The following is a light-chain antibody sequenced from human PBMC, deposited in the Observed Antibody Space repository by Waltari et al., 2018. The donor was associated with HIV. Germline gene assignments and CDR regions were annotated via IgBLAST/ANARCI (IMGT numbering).Light chain of an antibody. J-gene: IGLJ1*01. CDR1: SSDVGGYNY. CDR2: EVS. CDR3: SSYTSSISYV. V-gene: IGLV2-14*01. Sequence: QSALTQPASVSGSPGQSITISCTGTSSDVGGYNYVSWYQPHPGKAPKLMFYEVSNRPAGVSNRFAASKSGNTASLTIAGRQAEDEADYYCSSYTSSISYVFGTGTKVTVL.